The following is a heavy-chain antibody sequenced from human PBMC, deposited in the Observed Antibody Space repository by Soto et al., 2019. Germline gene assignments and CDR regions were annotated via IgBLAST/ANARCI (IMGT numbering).Heavy chain of an antibody. CDR1: GGSFSGYY. Sequence: SETRSLTCAVYGGSFSGYYWSWIRQPPGKGLEWIGEINHSGSTNYNPSLKSRVTISVDTSKNQFSLKLSSVTAADTAVYYCARGKSRQLGRRGNWFDPWGQGTLVTVSS. J-gene: IGHJ5*02. CDR3: ARGKSRQLGRRGNWFDP. D-gene: IGHD6-6*01. CDR2: INHSGST. V-gene: IGHV4-34*01.